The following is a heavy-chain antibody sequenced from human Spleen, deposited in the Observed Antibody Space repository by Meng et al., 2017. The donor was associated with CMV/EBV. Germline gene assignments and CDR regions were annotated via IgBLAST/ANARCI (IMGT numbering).Heavy chain of an antibody. CDR2: ISPSIGST. V-gene: IGHV1-18*04. CDR3: ARGTGIFDN. D-gene: IGHD7-27*01. J-gene: IGHJ4*02. Sequence: GSCRASGYTFTSHGITWVRQAPGQGLEWMGWISPSIGSTNYAQKLEGRVTMTTDRSTTTAYLELRSLRYDDTAVYFCARGTGIFDNWGQGTLVTVSS. CDR1: GYTFTSHG.